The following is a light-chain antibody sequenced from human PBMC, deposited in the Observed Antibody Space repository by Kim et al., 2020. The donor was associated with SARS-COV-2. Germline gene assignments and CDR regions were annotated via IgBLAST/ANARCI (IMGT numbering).Light chain of an antibody. V-gene: IGKV1-39*01. CDR2: TAS. J-gene: IGKJ4*01. CDR1: QSIRSH. CDR3: QQSYSTPLT. Sequence: ASVGDSGTITCRARQSIRSHLNWYQQKPGKAPKLLIYTASSLQTGVPSRFSGSGSGTDFTLTINGLQPEDFATYYCQQSYSTPLTFGGGTKVDIK.